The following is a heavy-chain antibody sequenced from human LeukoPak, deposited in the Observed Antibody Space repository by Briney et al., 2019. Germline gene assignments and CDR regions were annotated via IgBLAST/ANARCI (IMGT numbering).Heavy chain of an antibody. D-gene: IGHD6-13*01. J-gene: IGHJ4*02. CDR2: IIPIFGTA. Sequence: SVKVSCKASGYTFTGNYMHWVRHAPGQGLEWMGGIIPIFGTANYAQKFQGRVTITADESTSTAYMDLSSLRSEDTAVYYCARGGGPGIAAAGRYWGQGTLVTVSS. CDR3: ARGGGPGIAAAGRY. V-gene: IGHV1-69*13. CDR1: GYTFTGNY.